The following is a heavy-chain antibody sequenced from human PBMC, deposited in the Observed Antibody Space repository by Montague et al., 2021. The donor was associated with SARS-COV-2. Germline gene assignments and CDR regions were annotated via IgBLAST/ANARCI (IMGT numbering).Heavy chain of an antibody. V-gene: IGHV3-7*01. D-gene: IGHD5-18*01. CDR3: TRLGWGYSDGLDY. CDR2: IKQDGSEK. J-gene: IGHJ4*02. Sequence: SLRLSCAASGFTFSSYWMSLVRQAPGKGLEWVANIKQDGSEKYYLDSVKGRFSISRDNAKNSLYLQMSSLRAEDTAMYYCTRLGWGYSDGLDYWGQGTLVTVSS. CDR1: GFTFSSYW.